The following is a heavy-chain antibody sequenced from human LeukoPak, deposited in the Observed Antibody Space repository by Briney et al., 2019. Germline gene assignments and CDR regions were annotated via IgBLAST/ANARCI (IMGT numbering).Heavy chain of an antibody. CDR1: GGSISNYY. CDR2: IYDSRST. Sequence: SETLSLTCTVSGGSISNYYWSWIRQSPEKGLEWIGYIYDSRSTNYNPSLKSRVTISVDTSKNQFSLKLSSVTAADTAVYYCARLDAAAGRYLQFFYWGQGTLVTVSS. CDR3: ARLDAAAGRYLQFFY. V-gene: IGHV4-59*08. J-gene: IGHJ4*02. D-gene: IGHD5-24*01.